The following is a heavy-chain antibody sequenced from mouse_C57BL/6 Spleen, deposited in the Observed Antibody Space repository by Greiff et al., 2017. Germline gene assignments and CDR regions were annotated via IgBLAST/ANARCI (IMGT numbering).Heavy chain of an antibody. CDR2: INPNNGGT. CDR3: AREDDYGSSNSY. Sequence: EVQLQQSGPELVKPGASVKLSCKASGYTFTDYNMHWVKQSHGKSLEWIGYINPNNGGTSYNQKFKGKATWTVNKSSSTAYLELRSLTSEDSAVYYCAREDDYGSSNSYRGQGTLVTVSA. V-gene: IGHV1-22*01. D-gene: IGHD1-1*01. J-gene: IGHJ3*01. CDR1: GYTFTDYN.